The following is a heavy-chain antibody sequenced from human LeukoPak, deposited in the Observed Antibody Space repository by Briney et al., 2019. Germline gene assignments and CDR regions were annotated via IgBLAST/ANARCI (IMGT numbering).Heavy chain of an antibody. CDR2: ISGSGGST. Sequence: MSWXRXAPXXXLEWVSAISGSGGSTYYADSVKGRFTISRDNSKNTLYLQMNSLRAEDTAVYYCAKTQLWFGELLGDDYWGQGTLVTVSS. V-gene: IGHV3-23*01. J-gene: IGHJ4*02. CDR3: AKTQLWFGELLGDDY. D-gene: IGHD3-10*01.